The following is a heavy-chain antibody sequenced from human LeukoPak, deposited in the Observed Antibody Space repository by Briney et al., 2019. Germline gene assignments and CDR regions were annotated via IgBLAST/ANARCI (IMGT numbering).Heavy chain of an antibody. CDR3: ARRSVRGVIRY. CDR1: GFTVSSNY. CDR2: VYHTGST. J-gene: IGHJ4*02. V-gene: IGHV4-34*01. D-gene: IGHD3-10*01. Sequence: PGGSLRLSCAASGFTVSSNYMSWVRQPPGKGLEWIGEVYHTGSTNYNPSLKSRVTISVDASKNQFSLKLSSVTAADTAVYYCARRSVRGVIRYWGQGTLVTVSS.